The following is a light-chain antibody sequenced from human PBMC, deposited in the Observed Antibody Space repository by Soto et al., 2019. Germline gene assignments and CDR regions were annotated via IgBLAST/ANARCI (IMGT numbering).Light chain of an antibody. CDR3: LSGHSRP. J-gene: IGKJ4*01. CDR1: QSISSY. V-gene: IGKV1-39*01. Sequence: DIQMTQSPSSLSASVGDRVTITCRASQSISSYLNWYQQKPGKAPKLLIYDASSLESGVPSRFSGSGSATEFTLTISSLQPEDFATYFCLSGHSRPFGGGTKVDIK. CDR2: DAS.